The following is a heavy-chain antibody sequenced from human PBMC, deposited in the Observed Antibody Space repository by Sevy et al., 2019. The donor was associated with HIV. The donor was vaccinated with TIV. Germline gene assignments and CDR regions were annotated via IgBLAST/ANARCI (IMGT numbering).Heavy chain of an antibody. CDR1: GFTFNFHG. V-gene: IGHV3-30*02. J-gene: IGHJ5*02. CDR2: IWHDGSNK. CDR3: ARETDNSARWLDP. D-gene: IGHD4-4*01. Sequence: EGSLRLSCAASGFTFNFHGMHWVRQAPGKALEWVAFIWHDGSNKYMADSVKGRFTISRDNSKNTLFLQMNSLTVEDTAVYYCARETDNSARWLDPWGQGTLVTVSS.